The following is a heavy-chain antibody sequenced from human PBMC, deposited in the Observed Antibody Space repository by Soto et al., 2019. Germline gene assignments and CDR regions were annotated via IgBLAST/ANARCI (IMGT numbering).Heavy chain of an antibody. Sequence: EVQLLESGGGLVQPGGSLRLSCAASGFTFSHYAMTWVRQAPGKGLEWVSGITGDGGTKYYADSVKGRFTISRDNSKNTLYLQMNSLRVEDTALYYCARETYRGFYFDYWGQGTLVTVSS. CDR1: GFTFSHYA. CDR2: ITGDGGTK. J-gene: IGHJ4*02. D-gene: IGHD4-4*01. V-gene: IGHV3-23*01. CDR3: ARETYRGFYFDY.